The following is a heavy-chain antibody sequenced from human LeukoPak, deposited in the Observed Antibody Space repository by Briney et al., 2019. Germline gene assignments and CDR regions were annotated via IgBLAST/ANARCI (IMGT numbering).Heavy chain of an antibody. D-gene: IGHD2-15*01. V-gene: IGHV1-2*02. Sequence: GASVKVSCKASGYTFTGYYMHWVRQAPGQGLEWMRWINPNSGGTNYAQKFQGRVTMTRDTSISTAYMELSRLRSDDTAVYYCARDEESSGGSMDVWGQGTTVTVSS. CDR1: GYTFTGYY. CDR2: INPNSGGT. J-gene: IGHJ6*02. CDR3: ARDEESSGGSMDV.